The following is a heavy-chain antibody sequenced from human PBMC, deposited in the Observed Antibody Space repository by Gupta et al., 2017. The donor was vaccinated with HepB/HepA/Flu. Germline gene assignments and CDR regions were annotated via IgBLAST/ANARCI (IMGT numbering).Heavy chain of an antibody. CDR3: ARERYYGSNGDRDD. CDR1: GYTFTGYY. J-gene: IGHJ4*02. D-gene: IGHD3-10*01. V-gene: IGHV1-2*02. CDR2: INPDTGAT. Sequence: VQLVQSGAEVKNPGASVKISCKASGYTFTGYYMHWVRQAPGQGLEWMGWINPDTGATNYPQKLQGRVTMTRDTSISTAYMDLSRLRSDETAVYYCARERYYGSNGDRDDWGQGTLVTVSS.